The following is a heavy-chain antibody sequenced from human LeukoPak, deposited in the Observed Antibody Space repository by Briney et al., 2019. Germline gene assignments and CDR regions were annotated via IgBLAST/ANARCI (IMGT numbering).Heavy chain of an antibody. CDR1: GGTFSSYA. CDR2: IIPIFGTA. Sequence: GASVKVSCKASGGTFSSYAISWVRQAPGQGLEWMGGIIPIFGTANYAQKFQGRVTITADESTSTAYMELSRLTSDDTAVFYCARGRLGSGSQYDAFDIWGQGTMVTVSS. J-gene: IGHJ3*02. CDR3: ARGRLGSGSQYDAFDI. V-gene: IGHV1-69*13. D-gene: IGHD3-10*01.